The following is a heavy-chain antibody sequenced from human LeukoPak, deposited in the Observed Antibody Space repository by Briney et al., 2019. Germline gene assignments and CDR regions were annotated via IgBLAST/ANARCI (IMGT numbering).Heavy chain of an antibody. CDR2: IRYDGSNK. Sequence: GGSLRLSCAASGFTFSNYGMHWVRQAPGMGLEWVAFIRYDGSNKDYADSVKGRFTISRDNSKNTLYLQMNSLRAEDTAVYYCAKDGYNYSDYWGQGTLVTVSS. CDR3: AKDGYNYSDY. D-gene: IGHD5-24*01. CDR1: GFTFSNYG. V-gene: IGHV3-30*02. J-gene: IGHJ4*02.